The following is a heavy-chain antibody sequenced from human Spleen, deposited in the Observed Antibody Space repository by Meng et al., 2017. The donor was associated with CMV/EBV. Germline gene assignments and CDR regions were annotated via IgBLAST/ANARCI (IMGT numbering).Heavy chain of an antibody. CDR2: INGDGRST. D-gene: IGHD6-6*01. V-gene: IGHV3-74*01. Sequence: GESLKISCVVSGFTFNNYWMHWVRQAPGKGLVWVSRINGDGRSTNYGDSVKGRFTISRDNAKNTLYLQMNSLRAEDTAVYYCAGRDSTLSDYWGQGTLVTVSS. CDR3: AGRDSTLSDY. J-gene: IGHJ4*02. CDR1: GFTFNNYW.